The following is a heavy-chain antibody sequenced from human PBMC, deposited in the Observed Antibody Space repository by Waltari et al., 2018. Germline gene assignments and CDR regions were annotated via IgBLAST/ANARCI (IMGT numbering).Heavy chain of an antibody. D-gene: IGHD3-22*01. CDR3: ATRVGSYYYDSSGQSGLNY. CDR1: GYTFTSYG. CDR2: ISAYNGNT. J-gene: IGHJ4*02. V-gene: IGHV1-18*01. Sequence: QVQLVQSGAEVKKPGASVKVSCKASGYTFTSYGISWVRQAPGQGLEWMGWISAYNGNTNYAQKPQGRVTMPTDKSTSTAYRELSSLRSDDAAVYYCATRVGSYYYDSSGQSGLNYWGQGTLVTVSS.